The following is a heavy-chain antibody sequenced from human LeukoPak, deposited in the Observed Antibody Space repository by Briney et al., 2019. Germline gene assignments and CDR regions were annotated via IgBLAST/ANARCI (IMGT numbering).Heavy chain of an antibody. CDR1: GFTFDDYG. Sequence: PGGSLRLSCAASGFTFDDYGMSWVRQAPGKGLEWVSGINWNGGSTGYADSVKGRFTISRDNAKNSLYLQMNSLRAEDTALYYCAREFRKSARITIFGGYYYYMDVWGKGTTVTVSS. CDR3: AREFRKSARITIFGGYYYYMDV. D-gene: IGHD3-3*01. J-gene: IGHJ6*03. V-gene: IGHV3-20*04. CDR2: INWNGGST.